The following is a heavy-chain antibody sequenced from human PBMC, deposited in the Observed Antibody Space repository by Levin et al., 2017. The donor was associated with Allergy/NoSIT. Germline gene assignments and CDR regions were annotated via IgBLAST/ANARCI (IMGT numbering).Heavy chain of an antibody. Sequence: ASVKVSCKASGYTFTDQYIYWVRQAPGQGLEWMGWINPSNGDTKYAEQFRGRVTVTRDSSIDTAYMEIQGLIFEDTAVYYCNAGTGGFDVWSQGTMVTVSS. D-gene: IGHD2-8*01. V-gene: IGHV1-2*02. CDR2: INPSNGDT. CDR1: GYTFTDQY. J-gene: IGHJ3*01. CDR3: NAGTGGFDV.